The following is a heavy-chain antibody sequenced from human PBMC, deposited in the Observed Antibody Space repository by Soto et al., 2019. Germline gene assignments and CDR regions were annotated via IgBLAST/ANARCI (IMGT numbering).Heavy chain of an antibody. Sequence: PGGSLRLSCAASGLTFSTYAMSWVRQAPGKGLEWVSAISGSGGSTYYADSVKGRFTISRDNSKNTLYLQMNSLRVEDTAVYYCAKSLGYCSGGSCSPYYYYGMDVWGQGTTVTVSS. CDR1: GLTFSTYA. D-gene: IGHD2-15*01. CDR3: AKSLGYCSGGSCSPYYYYGMDV. J-gene: IGHJ6*02. CDR2: ISGSGGST. V-gene: IGHV3-23*01.